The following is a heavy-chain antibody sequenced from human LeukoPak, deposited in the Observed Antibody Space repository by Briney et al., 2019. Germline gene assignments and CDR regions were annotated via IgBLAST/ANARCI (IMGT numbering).Heavy chain of an antibody. D-gene: IGHD3-22*01. CDR2: ISGSGGST. CDR1: GFTFSSYG. Sequence: GGTLRLSCAASGFTFSSYGMSWVRKPPGEGLEWVSAISGSGGSTYYADSVKGRFTISGDNSKNTLYLQMNSLRAEDTAVYYCAKDWGVADYYDSSGYYYVTYFDYWGQGTLVTVSS. CDR3: AKDWGVADYYDSSGYYYVTYFDY. J-gene: IGHJ4*02. V-gene: IGHV3-23*01.